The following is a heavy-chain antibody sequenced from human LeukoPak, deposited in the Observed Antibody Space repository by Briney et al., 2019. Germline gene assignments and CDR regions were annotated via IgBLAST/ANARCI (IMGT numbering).Heavy chain of an antibody. Sequence: GGSLRLSCAASGFTVSSNYMSWVRQAPGKGLEWVSVIYSGGSTYYADSVKGRFTISRDNSKNTLYLQMNSLRAEDTAVYYCARGPDYDILTGYLDYWGQGTLVTVSS. CDR2: IYSGGST. CDR3: ARGPDYDILTGYLDY. J-gene: IGHJ4*02. D-gene: IGHD3-9*01. V-gene: IGHV3-66*01. CDR1: GFTVSSNY.